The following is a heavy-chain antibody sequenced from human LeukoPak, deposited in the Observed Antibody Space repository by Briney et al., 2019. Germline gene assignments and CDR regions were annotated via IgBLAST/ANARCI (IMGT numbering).Heavy chain of an antibody. D-gene: IGHD3-9*01. CDR3: ARGPSVLRYFDVLSTTMY. CDR2: ISYDGSNK. Sequence: PGRSLRLSCAASGFTFSSYAMHWVRQAPGKGLEWVAVISYDGSNKYYADSVKGRFTISRDNSKNTLYLQMNSLRAEDTAVYYCARGPSVLRYFDVLSTTMYWGQGTLVTVSS. CDR1: GFTFSSYA. V-gene: IGHV3-30-3*01. J-gene: IGHJ4*02.